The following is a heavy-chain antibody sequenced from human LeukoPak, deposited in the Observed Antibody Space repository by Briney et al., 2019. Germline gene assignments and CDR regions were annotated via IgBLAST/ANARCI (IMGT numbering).Heavy chain of an antibody. CDR2: IIPIFGTA. CDR3: LLYPGLYSSGYLDY. V-gene: IGHV1-69*13. D-gene: IGHD6-19*01. J-gene: IGHJ4*02. CDR1: GGTFSSYA. Sequence: SVKVSCKASGGTFSSYAISWVRQAPGQGLEWMGGIIPIFGTANYAQKFQGRVTITADESTSTAYMELSSLRSEDTAVYYCLLYPGLYSSGYLDYWGQGTLVTVSS.